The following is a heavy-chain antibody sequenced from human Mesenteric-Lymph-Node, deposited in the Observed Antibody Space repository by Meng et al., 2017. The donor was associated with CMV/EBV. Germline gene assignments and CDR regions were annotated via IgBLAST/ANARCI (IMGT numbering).Heavy chain of an antibody. V-gene: IGHV4-34*01. CDR1: GGSFSGYY. D-gene: IGHD6-13*01. Sequence: SETLSLTCAVYGGSFSGYYWSWIRQPPGKGLEWIGEINHSGSTNYNPSLKSRVTTSVDTSKNQFSLKLSSVTAADTAVYYCASLYSSSWNYYYGMDVWGQGTTVTVSS. CDR2: INHSGST. J-gene: IGHJ6*02. CDR3: ASLYSSSWNYYYGMDV.